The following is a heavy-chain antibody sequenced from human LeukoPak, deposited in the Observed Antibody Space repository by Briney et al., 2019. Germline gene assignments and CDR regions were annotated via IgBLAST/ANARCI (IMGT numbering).Heavy chain of an antibody. J-gene: IGHJ4*02. Sequence: ASVKVSCKASGYTFTGYYMHWVRQAPGQGLEWMGWINPNSGGTNYAQKFQGRVTMTRDTSISTAYMELSRLRSDDTAVYYCARDFPGIGVSGTRPLDCWGQGTLVTVSS. CDR1: GYTFTGYY. V-gene: IGHV1-2*02. CDR2: INPNSGGT. CDR3: ARDFPGIGVSGTRPLDC. D-gene: IGHD6-19*01.